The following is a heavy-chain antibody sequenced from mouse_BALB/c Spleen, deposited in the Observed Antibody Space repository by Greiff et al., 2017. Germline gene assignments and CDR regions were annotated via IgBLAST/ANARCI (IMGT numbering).Heavy chain of an antibody. J-gene: IGHJ4*01. CDR2: INSDGGST. V-gene: IGHV5-2*01. CDR1: EYEFPSHD. CDR3: ASYDGYTGAMDY. Sequence: EVMLVESGGGLVQPGESLKLSCESNEYEFPSHDMSWVRKTPEKRLELVAAINSDGGSTYYPDTMERRFIISRDNTKKTLYLQMSSLRSEDTALYYCASYDGYTGAMDYWGQGTSVTVSS. D-gene: IGHD2-3*01.